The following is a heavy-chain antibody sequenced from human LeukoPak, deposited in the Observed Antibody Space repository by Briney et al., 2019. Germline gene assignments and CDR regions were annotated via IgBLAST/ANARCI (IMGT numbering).Heavy chain of an antibody. CDR3: TTEYYYDSSGYM. D-gene: IGHD3-22*01. Sequence: PGGSLRLSCAASGFTVSDKYMSWVRQAPGKGLEWVGRIKSKTDGGTTDYAAPVKGRFTISRDDSKNTLYLQMNSLKTEDTAVYYCTTEYYYDSSGYMWGQGTLVTVSS. CDR2: IKSKTDGGTT. J-gene: IGHJ4*02. V-gene: IGHV3-15*01. CDR1: GFTVSDKY.